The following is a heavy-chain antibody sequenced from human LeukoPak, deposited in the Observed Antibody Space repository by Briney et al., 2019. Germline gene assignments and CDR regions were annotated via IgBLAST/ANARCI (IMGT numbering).Heavy chain of an antibody. CDR3: AKDDTMIVVVIISFDY. J-gene: IGHJ4*02. CDR2: ISGSGGST. CDR1: GFTFSSYA. V-gene: IGHV3-23*01. D-gene: IGHD3-22*01. Sequence: PGGSLRLSCAASGFTFSSYAMSWVRQAPGKGLGWVSAISGSGGSTCYADSVKGRFTISRDNSKNTLYLQMNSLRAEDTAVYYCAKDDTMIVVVIISFDYWGQGTLVTVSS.